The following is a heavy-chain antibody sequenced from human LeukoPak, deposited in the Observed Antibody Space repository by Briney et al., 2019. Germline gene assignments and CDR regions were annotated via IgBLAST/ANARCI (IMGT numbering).Heavy chain of an antibody. CDR2: INYSGST. D-gene: IGHD3-10*01. J-gene: IGHJ6*02. CDR1: GGSFSGYL. Sequence: PSETLSLTCAVPGGSFSGYLWSWLRQLPGKGLEWVGEINYSGSTNYNPSLKSRVTISVDTSKNQFSLKLSSVTAADTAVYYCARASWSITMVRGVTLRYGMDVWGQGTTVTVSS. CDR3: ARASWSITMVRGVTLRYGMDV. V-gene: IGHV4-34*01.